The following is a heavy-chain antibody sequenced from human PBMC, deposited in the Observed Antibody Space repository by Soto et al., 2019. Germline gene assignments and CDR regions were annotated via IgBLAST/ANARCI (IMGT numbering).Heavy chain of an antibody. CDR2: VHHSGTT. CDR3: ARGWGATGSTRGWQRVAYYHSALDV. CDR1: GSPFSPYS. D-gene: IGHD6-19*01. V-gene: IGHV4-34*01. J-gene: IGHJ6*02. Sequence: QVLLHQWDAGPLRPSETLSLTCGVSGSPFSPYSWIWIRKPPGGGLEWIGEVHHSGTTNYNASFKSRATISLDTSSVRFSLHMTAMTPADTAIYYCARGWGATGSTRGWQRVAYYHSALDVWGQGTAVSVSS.